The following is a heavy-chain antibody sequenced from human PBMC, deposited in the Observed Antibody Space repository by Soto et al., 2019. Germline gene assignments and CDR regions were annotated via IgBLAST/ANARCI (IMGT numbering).Heavy chain of an antibody. V-gene: IGHV3-30*18. D-gene: IGHD3-10*01. Sequence: GGSLRLSCAASGFTFSNYGMHWVRQAPGKGLEWVAVILYDGTNKYYADSVKGRFTISRDNSKNTLYLQMNSLRAEDTAVYYCAKSITMAPSDYGMDVWGQGTTVTVSS. CDR2: ILYDGTNK. CDR1: GFTFSNYG. CDR3: AKSITMAPSDYGMDV. J-gene: IGHJ6*02.